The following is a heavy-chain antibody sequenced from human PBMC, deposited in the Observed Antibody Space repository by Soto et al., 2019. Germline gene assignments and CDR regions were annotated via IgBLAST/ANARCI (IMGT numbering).Heavy chain of an antibody. D-gene: IGHD6-19*01. J-gene: IGHJ4*02. CDR2: ISGSGGST. CDR1: GFTFSSYA. V-gene: IGHV3-23*01. Sequence: EVQLLESGGGLVQPGGSLRLSCAASGFTFSSYAMSWVRQAPGKGLEWVSAISGSGGSTYYADSVKGRFTISRDNSKNTLYLQMNSLRAEDTAVYYCAKAAPSIAVAEGGVQDYWGQGTLVTVSS. CDR3: AKAAPSIAVAEGGVQDY.